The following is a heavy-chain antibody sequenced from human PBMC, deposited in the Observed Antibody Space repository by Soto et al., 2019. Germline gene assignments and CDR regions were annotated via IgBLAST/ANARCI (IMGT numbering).Heavy chain of an antibody. CDR2: ISYDGTYK. V-gene: IGHV3-30*03. CDR1: GFTFSSYG. Sequence: QVQLVESGGGVVQPGRSLRLSCAASGFTFSSYGMHWVRQAPGKGLEWVAVISYDGTYKYYADSVKGRFTISRDNSKNTLYLPMTILRAEVTAVFYCVAARYNNYYYGMDVWGQGTTVTVSS. D-gene: IGHD6-6*01. CDR3: VAARYNNYYYGMDV. J-gene: IGHJ6*02.